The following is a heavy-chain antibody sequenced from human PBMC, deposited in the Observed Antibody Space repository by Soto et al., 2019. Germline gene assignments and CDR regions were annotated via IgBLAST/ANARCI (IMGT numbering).Heavy chain of an antibody. V-gene: IGHV3-48*01. J-gene: IGHJ4*02. CDR3: AKDGGYSYGPYDY. Sequence: GGSLRLSCAASGFTLSTYSLNWVRQAPRKGLEWVSYISSSSSTIYYADSVEGRFTISRDNAKNSLDLQMNSLRAEGTAVYYCAKDGGYSYGPYDYWGQGTLVTVSS. D-gene: IGHD5-18*01. CDR2: ISSSSSTI. CDR1: GFTLSTYS.